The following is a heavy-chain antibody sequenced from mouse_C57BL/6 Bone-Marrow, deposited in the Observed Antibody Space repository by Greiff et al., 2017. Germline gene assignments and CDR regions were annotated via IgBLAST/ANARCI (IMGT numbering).Heavy chain of an antibody. CDR2: IDPEAGDT. J-gene: IGHJ4*01. Sequence: VQLQQSGAELVKPGASVKLSCTASGFNIKDYYMHWVKQRTEQGLEWIGRIDPEAGDTKYAQKFPGKATITADTSSNTAYLQLISLTSEDTAVYYCARPDYYAMDYWGQGTSVTVSS. CDR3: ARPDYYAMDY. CDR1: GFNIKDYY. V-gene: IGHV14-2*01.